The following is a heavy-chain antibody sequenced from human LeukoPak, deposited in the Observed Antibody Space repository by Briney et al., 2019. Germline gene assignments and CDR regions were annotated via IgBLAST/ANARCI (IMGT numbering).Heavy chain of an antibody. V-gene: IGHV1-69*05. Sequence: SVKVSCKASGGTFSSYAISWVRQAPGQGLEWMGRIIPIFGTANYAQKFQGRVTITTDESTSTAYMELSSLRSEDTAVYYCARAPYPRYYYDSSGYGFDIWGQGTMVTVSS. CDR3: ARAPYPRYYYDSSGYGFDI. CDR1: GGTFSSYA. D-gene: IGHD3-22*01. CDR2: IIPIFGTA. J-gene: IGHJ3*02.